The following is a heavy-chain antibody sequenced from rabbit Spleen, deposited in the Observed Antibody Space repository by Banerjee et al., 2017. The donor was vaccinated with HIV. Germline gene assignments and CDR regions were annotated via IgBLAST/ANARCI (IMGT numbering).Heavy chain of an antibody. V-gene: IGHV1S45*01. J-gene: IGHJ4*01. CDR3: AKYHDYVVAAYVGL. CDR2: IDAGSSGIT. D-gene: IGHD6-1*01. CDR1: GFSFSSNYV. Sequence: QEQLEESGGGLVKPEASLTLTCKASGFSFSSNYVICWVRQAPGKGLEWIACIDAGSSGITHYARWARGRFTVSKASSTTVTLQMTSLTAADTATYFCAKYHDYVVAAYVGLWGQGTLVTVS.